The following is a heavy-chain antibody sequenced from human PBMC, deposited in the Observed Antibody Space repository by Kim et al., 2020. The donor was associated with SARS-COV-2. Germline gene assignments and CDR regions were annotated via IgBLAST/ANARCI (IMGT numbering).Heavy chain of an antibody. CDR1: GFTFSSYW. Sequence: GGSLRLSCVASGFTFSSYWMSWVRQAPGKGLEWVASIKEDGGETHYVDSVKGRFTISRDNAKNSLYLQMNSLRAEDTAVYYCARDWTIFGVVSPRAPFDDWGQGTLVTVSS. CDR3: ARDWTIFGVVSPRAPFDD. CDR2: IKEDGGET. V-gene: IGHV3-7*03. J-gene: IGHJ4*02. D-gene: IGHD3-3*01.